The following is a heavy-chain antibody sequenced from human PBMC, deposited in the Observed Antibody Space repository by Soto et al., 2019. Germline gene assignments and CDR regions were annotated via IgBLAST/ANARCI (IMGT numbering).Heavy chain of an antibody. CDR2: ISCYNGKT. Sequence: QVQVVQSGDEVKETGASVRVSCKTSGYSFTAYGISWVRQAPGQGLEWMGWISCYNGKTKYAQKVKGRVTMIRDTSTSTAYMEVRSLRSDHTANYYCARDAPPPELRFLEWHNYDYNGMDVWGQGTTVTVSS. J-gene: IGHJ6*02. V-gene: IGHV1-18*01. CDR3: ARDAPPPELRFLEWHNYDYNGMDV. CDR1: GYSFTAYG. D-gene: IGHD3-3*01.